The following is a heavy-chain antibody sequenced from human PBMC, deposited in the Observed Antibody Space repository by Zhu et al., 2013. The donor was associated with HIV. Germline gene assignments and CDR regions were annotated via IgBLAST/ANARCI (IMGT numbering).Heavy chain of an antibody. V-gene: IGHV1-69*01. D-gene: IGHD3-22*01. CDR3: ARAGGAYYYDSSGYYGTIPNYIYAFDI. CDR1: GGTFSSYA. CDR2: IIPIFGTA. J-gene: IGHJ3*02. Sequence: QVQLVQSGAEVKKPGSSVKVSCKASGGTFSSYAISWVRQAPGQGLEWMGGIIPIFGTANYAQKFQGRVTITADESTSTAYMELSSLRSEDTAMYYCARAGGAYYYDSSGYYGTIPNYIYAFDIWGQGTMVTVSS.